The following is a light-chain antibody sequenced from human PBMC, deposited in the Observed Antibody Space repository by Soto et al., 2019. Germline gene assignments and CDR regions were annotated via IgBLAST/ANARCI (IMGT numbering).Light chain of an antibody. J-gene: IGKJ1*01. Sequence: DIQMTQPPSTLSASVGDRVTITCRASEKINKWLAWYQQKPGKAPYLLISDVSSLERGVPSRFSGSGSGTEFTLTISSMQPDDFATFYCQQYNGYSRTFGQGTKVDIK. CDR3: QQYNGYSRT. CDR2: DVS. CDR1: EKINKW. V-gene: IGKV1-5*01.